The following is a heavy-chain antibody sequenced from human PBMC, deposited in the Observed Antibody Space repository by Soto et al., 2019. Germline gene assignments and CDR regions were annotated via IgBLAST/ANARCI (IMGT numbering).Heavy chain of an antibody. CDR1: GGSISSGDYY. CDR2: IYYSGST. CDR3: ARTYYDFWSGPNIRGPCFDY. V-gene: IGHV4-30-4*01. D-gene: IGHD3-3*01. Sequence: SETLSLTCTVSGGSISSGDYYWSGIRQPPGKGREWIGYIYYSGSTYYNPSLKSRVTISVDTSKNQFSLKLSSVTAADTAVYYCARTYYDFWSGPNIRGPCFDYWGQGTLVTVSS. J-gene: IGHJ4*02.